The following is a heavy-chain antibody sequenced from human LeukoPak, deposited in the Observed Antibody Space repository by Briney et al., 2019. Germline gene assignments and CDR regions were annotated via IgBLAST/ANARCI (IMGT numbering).Heavy chain of an antibody. Sequence: GGSLRLSCAPSRFSLWNVVMTWVRQAPGKGLEWVATIGKNQYYADSVKGRFTISKDNSKNMMYLQMDSLGVDDTAIYYCAKGSNGDYDNWGQGTLVTVSS. CDR1: RFSLWNVV. D-gene: IGHD4-17*01. J-gene: IGHJ4*02. CDR3: AKGSNGDYDN. CDR2: IGKNQ. V-gene: IGHV3-23*01.